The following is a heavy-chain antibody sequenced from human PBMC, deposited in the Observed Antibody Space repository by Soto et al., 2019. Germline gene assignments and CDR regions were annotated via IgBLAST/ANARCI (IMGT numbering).Heavy chain of an antibody. V-gene: IGHV3-48*02. Sequence: LRLSCAASGFTFSSYSMNWVRQAPGKGLEWVSYISSSSSTIYYADSVKGRFTISRDNAKNSLYLQMNSLRDEDTAVYYCARDRAYCGGDCYMGWFDPWGQGTLVTVSS. CDR1: GFTFSSYS. CDR2: ISSSSSTI. D-gene: IGHD2-21*02. CDR3: ARDRAYCGGDCYMGWFDP. J-gene: IGHJ5*02.